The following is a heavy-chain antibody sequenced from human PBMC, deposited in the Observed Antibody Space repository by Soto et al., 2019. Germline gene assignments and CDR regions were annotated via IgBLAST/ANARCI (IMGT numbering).Heavy chain of an antibody. CDR3: ARDSPSVVVDRGGFDY. V-gene: IGHV1-18*01. CDR1: GYTFTSYG. CDR2: ISAYNGNT. J-gene: IGHJ4*02. Sequence: ASVKVSCKASGYTFTSYGISWVRQAPGQGLEWMGWISAYNGNTNYAQKLQGRVTMTTDTSTSTAYMELRSLRSDDTAVYYCARDSPSVVVDRGGFDYWGQGTLVTVSS. D-gene: IGHD3-22*01.